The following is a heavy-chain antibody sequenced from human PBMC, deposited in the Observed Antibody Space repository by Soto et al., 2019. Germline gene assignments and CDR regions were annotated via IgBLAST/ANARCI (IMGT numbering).Heavy chain of an antibody. CDR3: AKERGGEWFGELLPNDY. Sequence: GGSLRLSCAASGFTFSSCAMGWVRQAPGKGLEWVAVISYDGSNKYYADSVKGRFTVSRDNSKNTLYLQMNSLRAEDTAVYYCAKERGGEWFGELLPNDYWGQGTLVTVSS. CDR1: GFTFSSCA. J-gene: IGHJ4*02. V-gene: IGHV3-30*18. CDR2: ISYDGSNK. D-gene: IGHD3-10*01.